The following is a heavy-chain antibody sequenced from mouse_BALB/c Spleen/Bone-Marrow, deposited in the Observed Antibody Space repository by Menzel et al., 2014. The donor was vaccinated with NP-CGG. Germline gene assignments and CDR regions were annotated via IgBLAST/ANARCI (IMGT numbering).Heavy chain of an antibody. CDR3: ARQGYYRYDNAMDY. Sequence: VQLKESGGGLVKPGGSLKLSCAASGFAFSNFDMSWVRQTPEKRLEWVAYISSGGGRTYYPDTVKGRFTISRDNAKNTLYLQMSSLKSEDTAMYYCARQGYYRYDNAMDYWGQGTSVTVSS. CDR2: ISSGGGRT. CDR1: GFAFSNFD. D-gene: IGHD2-2*01. V-gene: IGHV5-12-1*01. J-gene: IGHJ4*01.